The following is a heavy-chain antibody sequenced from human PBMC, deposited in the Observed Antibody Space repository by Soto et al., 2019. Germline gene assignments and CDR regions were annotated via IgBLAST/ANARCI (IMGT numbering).Heavy chain of an antibody. CDR3: ARDRWGTTGYYYGMDV. CDR1: GYTFTSYG. Sequence: GASVKVSCKASGYTFTSYGISWVRQAPGQGLEWMGWISAYNGNTNYAQKLQGRVTMTTDTSTSTAYMELRSLRSDDTAVYYCARDRWGTTGYYYGMDVWGQGTTVTVSS. CDR2: ISAYNGNT. D-gene: IGHD4-17*01. V-gene: IGHV1-18*01. J-gene: IGHJ6*02.